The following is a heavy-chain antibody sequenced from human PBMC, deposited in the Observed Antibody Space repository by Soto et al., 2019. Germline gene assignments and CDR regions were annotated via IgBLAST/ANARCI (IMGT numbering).Heavy chain of an antibody. CDR2: INQDGSEK. Sequence: EVRLVESGGGLVQPGGSLTLSCAASGFTFSSYWMTWVRQAPGKGLEWVANINQDGSEKYYMDSMKGRFTISRDNAKNSLLLQLNSLRDEDTAVYYWARDRGRPDLRDTHYYDSSDLDYGMDVWGQGTTVTVSS. D-gene: IGHD3-22*01. V-gene: IGHV3-7*01. CDR1: GFTFSSYW. CDR3: ARDRGRPDLRDTHYYDSSDLDYGMDV. J-gene: IGHJ6*02.